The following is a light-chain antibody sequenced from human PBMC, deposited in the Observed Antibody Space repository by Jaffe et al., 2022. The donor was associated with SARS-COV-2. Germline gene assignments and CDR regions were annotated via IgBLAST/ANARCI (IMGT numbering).Light chain of an antibody. V-gene: IGLV3-21*02. CDR3: QVWDSSSDVV. CDR2: DDS. Sequence: SHVLTQPPSVSVAPGQTARITCGGDNIGIKSVHWYRQKPGQAPLLVVYDDSDRPSGIPERFSGSNSGNTATLTISRVEAGDEADYYCQVWDSSSDVVFGGGTKLTVL. J-gene: IGLJ3*02. CDR1: NIGIKS.